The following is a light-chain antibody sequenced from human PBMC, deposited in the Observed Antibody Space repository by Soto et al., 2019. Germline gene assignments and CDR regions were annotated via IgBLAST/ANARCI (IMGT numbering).Light chain of an antibody. Sequence: DIQMTQSTSTLSASVGDRVTITCRASQYIHNYLAWYQQKPGEAPKLLIYEAANLESGVPSRFSGSGTGTEFTLTISSLQPDDFASYYCQQSNNYPWTFGQGTRVEI. J-gene: IGKJ1*01. V-gene: IGKV1-5*03. CDR1: QYIHNY. CDR2: EAA. CDR3: QQSNNYPWT.